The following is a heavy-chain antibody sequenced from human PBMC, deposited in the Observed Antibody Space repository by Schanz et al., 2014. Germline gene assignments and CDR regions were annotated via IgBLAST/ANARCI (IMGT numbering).Heavy chain of an antibody. CDR3: ARKVVATIGGYYDN. D-gene: IGHD5-12*01. J-gene: IGHJ4*02. V-gene: IGHV3-23*01. CDR2: MNESHSTI. Sequence: EVQLLESGGGLVEPGGSLRLSCAASGFSFSSYAMAWVRQARGKGLEWVSAMNESHSTIYYADSVRGRFTISRDNAENTLFLQMNSLRAEDTAVYYCARKVVATIGGYYDNWGQGTLVIVSS. CDR1: GFSFSSYA.